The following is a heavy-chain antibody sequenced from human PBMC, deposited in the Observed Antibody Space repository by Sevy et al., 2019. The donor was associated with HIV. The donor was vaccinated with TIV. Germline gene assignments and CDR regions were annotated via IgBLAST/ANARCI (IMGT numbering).Heavy chain of an antibody. D-gene: IGHD3-16*01. CDR2: SFYSGGA. CDR1: GGSISSSRHY. J-gene: IGHJ5*02. CDR3: ARHPLGNWFDL. Sequence: SETLSLTCNVSGGSISSSRHYWGWIRQSPGKSLEWIGSSFYSGGAYYNPSLQSRVTMSVDTSKNQFSLNVNSVTAADTAVYYCARHPLGNWFDLWGQGILVTVSS. V-gene: IGHV4-39*01.